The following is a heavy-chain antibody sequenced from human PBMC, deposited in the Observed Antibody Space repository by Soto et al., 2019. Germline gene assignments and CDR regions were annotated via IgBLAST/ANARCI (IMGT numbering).Heavy chain of an antibody. V-gene: IGHV1-3*01. D-gene: IGHD3-3*01. CDR1: GYTFTSYA. CDR3: AVDYDFWSGHRMDV. J-gene: IGHJ6*02. CDR2: INAGNGNT. Sequence: GASVKVSCKASGYTFTSYAMHWVRQAPGQRLEWMGWINAGNGNTKYSQKFQGRVTITRDTSASTAYMELSSLRSEATAVYYCAVDYDFWSGHRMDVWGQGTTVTVSS.